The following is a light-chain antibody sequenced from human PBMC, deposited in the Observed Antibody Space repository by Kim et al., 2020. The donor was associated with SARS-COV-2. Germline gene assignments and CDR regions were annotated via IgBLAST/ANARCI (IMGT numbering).Light chain of an antibody. CDR2: SNN. J-gene: IGLJ3*02. CDR1: SPKTGSNT. V-gene: IGLV1-44*01. CDR3: AAWDDGLNGWV. Sequence: GQRVTITCSRSSPKTGSNTLNWYQQLPGTAPKLLFYSNNQRPSGVPDRFSGSKSGTSDSLAISGLQSEDEADYYCAAWDDGLNGWVFGGGTQLTVL.